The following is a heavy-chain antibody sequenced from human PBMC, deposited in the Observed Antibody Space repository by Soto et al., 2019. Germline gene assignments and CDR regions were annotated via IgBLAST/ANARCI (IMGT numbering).Heavy chain of an antibody. Sequence: SETLSLTCTVSGGSISSSSYYWGWIRQPPGKGLEWIGSIYYSGSTYYNPSLKSRVTISVDTSKNQFSLKLSSVTAADTAVYYCARHEVQPYCSGGSCYHDQNYFDYWGQGTLVTVSS. J-gene: IGHJ4*02. V-gene: IGHV4-39*01. CDR3: ARHEVQPYCSGGSCYHDQNYFDY. D-gene: IGHD2-15*01. CDR2: IYYSGST. CDR1: GGSISSSSYY.